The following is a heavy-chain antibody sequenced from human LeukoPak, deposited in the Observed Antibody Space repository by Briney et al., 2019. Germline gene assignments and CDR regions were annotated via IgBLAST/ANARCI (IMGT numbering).Heavy chain of an antibody. J-gene: IGHJ3*02. CDR2: IWYDGSNK. D-gene: IGHD3-22*01. Sequence: GRSLRLSCAASGFIFSNYGMHWVRQAPGKGLGWVALIWYDGSNKYYADSVKGRFTISRDSSKNTLYLQMNSLRAEDTAVYYCARDRGSGYAFDIWGQGTMVTVSS. CDR1: GFIFSNYG. CDR3: ARDRGSGYAFDI. V-gene: IGHV3-33*01.